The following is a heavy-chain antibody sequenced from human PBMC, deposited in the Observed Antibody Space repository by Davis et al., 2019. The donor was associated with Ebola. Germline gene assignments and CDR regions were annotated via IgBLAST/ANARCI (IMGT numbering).Heavy chain of an antibody. CDR3: ARASRTYYYGSGRPVNWFDP. CDR1: GGSSSGYY. V-gene: IGHV4-34*01. J-gene: IGHJ5*02. D-gene: IGHD3-10*01. Sequence: MPSETLSLTCAVYGGSSSGYYWSWIRQPPGKGLEWIGEINHSGSTNYNPSLKSRVTISVDTSKNQFSLKLSSVTAADTAVYYCARASRTYYYGSGRPVNWFDPWGQGTLVTVSS. CDR2: INHSGST.